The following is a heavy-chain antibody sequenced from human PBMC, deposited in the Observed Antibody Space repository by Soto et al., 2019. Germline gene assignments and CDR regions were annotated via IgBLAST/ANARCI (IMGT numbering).Heavy chain of an antibody. CDR1: GDSISSYY. D-gene: IGHD3-16*01. J-gene: IGHJ4*02. V-gene: IGHV4-59*08. CDR2: IHFSGST. Sequence: PSETLSLTCNVSGDSISSYYWSWFRQSPGKRLEWIGYIHFSGSTNYNPSLNGRVSISSDTSNISQFSLKLTSVTAADTAVYYCARQGEKHTPSRSLDYWALEPLVTVSS. CDR3: ARQGEKHTPSRSLDY.